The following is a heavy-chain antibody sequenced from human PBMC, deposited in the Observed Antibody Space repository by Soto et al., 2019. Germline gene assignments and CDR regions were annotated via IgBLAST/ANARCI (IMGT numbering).Heavy chain of an antibody. CDR3: ARRGRGVPAAKGYYFDY. J-gene: IGHJ4*02. D-gene: IGHD2-2*01. V-gene: IGHV5-51*01. Sequence: GESQKISCKGSGYSFTSYWIGWVRQMPGKGLEWMGIIYPGDSDTRYSPSFQGQVTISADKSISTAYLQWSSLKASDTAMYYCARRGRGVPAAKGYYFDYWGQGTLVTVSS. CDR2: IYPGDSDT. CDR1: GYSFTSYW.